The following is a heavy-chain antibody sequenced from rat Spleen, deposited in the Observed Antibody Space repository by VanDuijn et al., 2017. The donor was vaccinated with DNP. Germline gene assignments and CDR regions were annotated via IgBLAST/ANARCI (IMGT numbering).Heavy chain of an antibody. V-gene: IGHV5-20*01. CDR2: IRYDGSST. D-gene: IGHD1-9*01. Sequence: EVQLVESGGGLVQPGRSMKLSCKASGFTFSAFSMAWVRQASTKGLEWVATIRYDGSSTYYRDSVKGRFTISRDNAKSTLFLQMDSLTSEDTATYYCTREGTYYGSRWFAYWGQGTLVTVSS. J-gene: IGHJ3*01. CDR3: TREGTYYGSRWFAY. CDR1: GFTFSAFS.